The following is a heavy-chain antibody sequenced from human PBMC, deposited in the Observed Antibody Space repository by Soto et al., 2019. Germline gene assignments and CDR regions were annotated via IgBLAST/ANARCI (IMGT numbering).Heavy chain of an antibody. CDR2: IYYSGST. J-gene: IGHJ4*02. CDR1: GGSISRGGYY. CDR3: ERSPHYSYFDY. Sequence: QVQLQESGPGLVKPSQTLSLTCTVSGGSISRGGYYWSWIRHHQAKGLEWIGYIYYSGSTYYNPSIKSRVTISVGTSKNQSSLKLSSVTSADTAVYYCERSPHYSYFDYGGQGTLVTVSA. V-gene: IGHV4-31*03. D-gene: IGHD2-21*01.